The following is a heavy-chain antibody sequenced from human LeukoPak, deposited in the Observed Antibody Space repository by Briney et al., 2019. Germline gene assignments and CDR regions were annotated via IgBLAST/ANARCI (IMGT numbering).Heavy chain of an antibody. D-gene: IGHD1-26*01. CDR2: ITGSGGNR. CDR3: AKDGVAGAQWYFQH. CDR1: GFTFSSHG. Sequence: GGSLRLSCAASGFTFSSHGMNWVRQAPGKGLEWVSGITGSGGNRYYADSVKGRFTISRDNSKNTLYLQMNSLRAEDTAVYYCAKDGVAGAQWYFQHWGQGTLVTVSS. V-gene: IGHV3-23*01. J-gene: IGHJ1*01.